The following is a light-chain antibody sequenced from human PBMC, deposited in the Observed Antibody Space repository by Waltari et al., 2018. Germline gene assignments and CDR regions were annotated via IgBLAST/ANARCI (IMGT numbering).Light chain of an antibody. V-gene: IGKV3-20*01. CDR1: QSVSKY. Sequence: EIVLTQSPGTLSLSPGERVTVSYRASQSVSKYLAWYQQKPGQAPRLLIYDTSTRATGIPDRFSGSGTGTDFSLTITRLEPEDVATYFCQKYGTLPATFGQGTKVEIK. J-gene: IGKJ1*01. CDR2: DTS. CDR3: QKYGTLPAT.